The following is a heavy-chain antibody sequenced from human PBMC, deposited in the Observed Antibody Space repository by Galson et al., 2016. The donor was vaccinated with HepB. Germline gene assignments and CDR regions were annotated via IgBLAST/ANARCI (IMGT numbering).Heavy chain of an antibody. CDR1: GDSISSSSYY. V-gene: IGHV4-39*01. CDR3: ARHGPVTTHFY. J-gene: IGHJ4*02. D-gene: IGHD4-11*01. Sequence: SKTLSLTCTVSGDSISSSSYYWGWIRQPPGKGLEWIGSFYSRGNTFHDPSLKSRVTLSIDTSKNQFSLNLNSVTAAATAVYYCARHGPVTTHFYWGQGTLVTVSS. CDR2: FYSRGNT.